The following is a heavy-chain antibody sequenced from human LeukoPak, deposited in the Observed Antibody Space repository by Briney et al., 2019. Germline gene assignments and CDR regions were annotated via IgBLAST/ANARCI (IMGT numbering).Heavy chain of an antibody. CDR2: IYYSGNT. CDR1: GDSISTSNSY. CDR3: ARGNPLFDY. J-gene: IGHJ4*02. Sequence: SETLSLTCSVSGDSISTSNSYWGWIRQPPGKGLEWIGSIYYSGNTYYNPSLKSRVTISVDTSKNQFSLKLSSVTAADTAVYYCARGNPLFDYWGQGTLVTVSS. V-gene: IGHV4-39*07.